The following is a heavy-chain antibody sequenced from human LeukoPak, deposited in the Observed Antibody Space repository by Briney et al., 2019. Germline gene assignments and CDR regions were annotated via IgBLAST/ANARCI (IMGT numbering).Heavy chain of an antibody. CDR1: GFTLSNYA. Sequence: GGSLRLSCAASGFTLSNYAINWVRQAPGKGLEWVSAISGSGGSTFYADSVKGRFTISRDNSKNTLYLQMNSLRAEDTAVYYCAKDRADCSNTSCYAFFDYWGQGTLVTVSP. J-gene: IGHJ4*02. D-gene: IGHD2-2*01. CDR3: AKDRADCSNTSCYAFFDY. CDR2: ISGSGGST. V-gene: IGHV3-23*01.